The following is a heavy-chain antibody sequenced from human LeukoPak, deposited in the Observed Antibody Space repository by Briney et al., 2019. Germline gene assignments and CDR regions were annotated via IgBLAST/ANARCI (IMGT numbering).Heavy chain of an antibody. V-gene: IGHV3-33*08. CDR1: GFTFSDYY. D-gene: IGHD6-13*01. J-gene: IGHJ6*02. CDR3: ARGGYSSSWTVDV. Sequence: SGGSLRLSCAASGFTFSDYYMGWIRQAPGKGLEWVAVIWYDGSNKYYADSVKGRFTISRDNSKNTLYLQMNSLRAEDTAVYYCARGGYSSSWTVDVWGQGTTVTVSS. CDR2: IWYDGSNK.